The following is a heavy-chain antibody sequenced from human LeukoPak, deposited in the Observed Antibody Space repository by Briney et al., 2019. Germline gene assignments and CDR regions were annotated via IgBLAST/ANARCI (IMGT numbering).Heavy chain of an antibody. J-gene: IGHJ6*02. CDR3: ARGILTGPTLKYTSSGFRTRQDYGMDV. CDR1: GYTFTSYD. Sequence: ASVKVSCKASGYTFTSYDINWVRQATGQGLEWMGWMNPNSGNTGYAQKFQGRVTMTRNTSISTAYMELSSLRSEDTAVYYCARGILTGPTLKYTSSGFRTRQDYGMDVWGQGTTVTVSS. D-gene: IGHD3-9*01. CDR2: MNPNSGNT. V-gene: IGHV1-8*01.